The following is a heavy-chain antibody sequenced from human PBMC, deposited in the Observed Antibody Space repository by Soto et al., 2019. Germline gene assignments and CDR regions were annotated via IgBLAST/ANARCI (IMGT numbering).Heavy chain of an antibody. V-gene: IGHV3-23*01. CDR1: GFTFSSYA. CDR2: ISGSGGST. Sequence: EVQLLESGGALVQPGGSLRLSCAASGFTFSSYAMSWVRQAPGKGLEWVSAISGSGGSTYYADSVKGRFTISRDNSKNTLYLQMNSLRAEDTAIYYCARVRMPTYYFDYWGQGTLVTVSS. CDR3: ARVRMPTYYFDY. D-gene: IGHD2-15*01. J-gene: IGHJ4*02.